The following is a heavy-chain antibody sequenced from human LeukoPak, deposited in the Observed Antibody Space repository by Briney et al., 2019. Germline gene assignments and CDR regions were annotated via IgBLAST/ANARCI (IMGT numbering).Heavy chain of an antibody. J-gene: IGHJ4*02. D-gene: IGHD3-22*01. CDR3: ARGSVSSYYYDSSGDC. CDR1: GYTFTSYG. V-gene: IGHV1-18*01. CDR2: ISAYNGNT. Sequence: ASVTVSCKASGYTFTSYGISWVRQAPGQGLEWMGWISAYNGNTNYAQKLQGRVTMTTDTSTSTAYMELRSLRSDDTAVYYCARGSVSSYYYDSSGDCWGQGTLVTVSS.